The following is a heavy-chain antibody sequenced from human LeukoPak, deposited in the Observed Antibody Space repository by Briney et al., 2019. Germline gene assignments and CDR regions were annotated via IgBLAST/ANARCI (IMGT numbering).Heavy chain of an antibody. CDR1: GFTFTTYG. CDR2: IGAGGTNT. J-gene: IGHJ4*02. V-gene: IGHV3-23*01. CDR3: ARDSTWLLDY. Sequence: PGGSLRLSCAASGFTFTTYGMTWVRQAPGKGLEWVSSIGAGGTNTYYADSVKGRFTISRDNSKNALYLQMNSLRADDTAVYFCARDSTWLLDYWGQGTLITVSS. D-gene: IGHD6-19*01.